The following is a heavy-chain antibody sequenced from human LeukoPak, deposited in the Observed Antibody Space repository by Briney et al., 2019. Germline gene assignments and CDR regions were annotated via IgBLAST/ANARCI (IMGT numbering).Heavy chain of an antibody. CDR1: GGSFSGYY. Sequence: PSETLSLTCAVYGGSFSGYYWSWIRQPPGKGLEWIGEINHSGSTNYNPSLKSRVTISVDTSKNQFSLKLSSVTAADTAVYYCAREQGARRYYYYYYMDVWGKGTTVTVSS. CDR3: AREQGARRYYYYYYMDV. D-gene: IGHD1-26*01. J-gene: IGHJ6*03. V-gene: IGHV4-34*01. CDR2: INHSGST.